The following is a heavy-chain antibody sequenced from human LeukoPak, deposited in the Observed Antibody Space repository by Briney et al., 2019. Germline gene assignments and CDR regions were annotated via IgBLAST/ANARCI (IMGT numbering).Heavy chain of an antibody. D-gene: IGHD1-14*01. CDR2: IKRKSDGGTT. CDR3: TTELDVRPNHY. Sequence: PGGSLRLSCAASGLTFSNAWMSWVRQVPGKGLEWVGRIKRKSDGGTTDYAAPVKGRFTISRDDSENTLYLQMNSLKSEDTAVYYCTTELDVRPNHYWGQGTLVTVSS. J-gene: IGHJ4*02. CDR1: GLTFSNAW. V-gene: IGHV3-15*01.